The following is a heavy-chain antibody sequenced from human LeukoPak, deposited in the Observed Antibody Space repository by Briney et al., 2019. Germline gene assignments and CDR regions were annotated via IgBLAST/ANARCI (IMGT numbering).Heavy chain of an antibody. Sequence: GRSLRLSCAASGFTFSSYGMHWVRQAPGKGLEWVAVIWYDGSDEYYADPVKGRFTISRDNAKNSLYLQMNSLRAEDTALYYCAKDIGGSYYYYGMDVWGQGTTVTVSS. CDR1: GFTFSSYG. CDR3: AKDIGGSYYYYGMDV. V-gene: IGHV3-33*03. D-gene: IGHD1-26*01. J-gene: IGHJ6*02. CDR2: IWYDGSDE.